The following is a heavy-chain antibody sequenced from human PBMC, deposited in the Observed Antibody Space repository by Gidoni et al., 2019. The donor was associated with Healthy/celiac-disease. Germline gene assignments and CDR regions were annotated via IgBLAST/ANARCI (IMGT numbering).Heavy chain of an antibody. V-gene: IGHV4-34*01. Sequence: QEQLQQWGAGLLKPSEPLSLTYAVYGWSVSGYYWSWIRQPPGKGLEWIGEINHRGSTNYNPSLKSRVTISVDTSTNQFSLKLSSVTAADSAVYSCARVSWYYGSGRYYYGMDVWGQGTTVTVSS. D-gene: IGHD3-10*01. CDR2: INHRGST. J-gene: IGHJ6*02. CDR1: GWSVSGYY. CDR3: ARVSWYYGSGRYYYGMDV.